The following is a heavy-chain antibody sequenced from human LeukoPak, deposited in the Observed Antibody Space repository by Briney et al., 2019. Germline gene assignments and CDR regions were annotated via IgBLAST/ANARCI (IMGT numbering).Heavy chain of an antibody. CDR2: INSDGTNT. J-gene: IGHJ4*02. Sequence: GGSLRLSCAASGFTFSNYSMHWVRQAPGKGLVWVSRINSDGTNTNYADSVKGRFTISGDNAKDTLYLQMNSLRAEDTAVYYCARVNDFWSGYSLGWGQGTLVTVSS. D-gene: IGHD3-3*01. V-gene: IGHV3-74*01. CDR3: ARVNDFWSGYSLG. CDR1: GFTFSNYS.